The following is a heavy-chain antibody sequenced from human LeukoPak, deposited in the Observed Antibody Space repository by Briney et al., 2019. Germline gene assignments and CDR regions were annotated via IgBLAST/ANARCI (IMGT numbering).Heavy chain of an antibody. CDR3: ARDRRGSGWLDY. CDR2: IRYDGSNK. D-gene: IGHD6-19*01. J-gene: IGHJ4*02. CDR1: GFTFSSYG. V-gene: IGHV3-30*02. Sequence: AGGSLRLSCAASGFTFSSYGMHWVRQAPGKGLEWVAFIRYDGSNKYYADSVKGRFTISRDNSKNTLYLQMNSLRAEDTAVYYCARDRRGSGWLDYWGQGTLVTVSS.